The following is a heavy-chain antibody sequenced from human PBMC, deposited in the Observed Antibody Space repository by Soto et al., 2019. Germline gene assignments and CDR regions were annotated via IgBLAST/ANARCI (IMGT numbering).Heavy chain of an antibody. V-gene: IGHV4-31*03. J-gene: IGHJ4*02. D-gene: IGHD5-18*01. CDR2: IYYSGIS. Sequence: QVQLLESGPGLVKPSQTLSLICNVSGASISSGGYYWSWIRQRPGGGLEWLGFIYYSGISHYNPSLKSRATMSVDTSKNQFSLKLLSVTAADTAVYYCARTEWIQLWFDYWGQGALVTVS. CDR1: GASISSGGYY. CDR3: ARTEWIQLWFDY.